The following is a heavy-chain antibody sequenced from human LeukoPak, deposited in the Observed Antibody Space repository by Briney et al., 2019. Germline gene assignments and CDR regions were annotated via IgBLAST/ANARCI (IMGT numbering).Heavy chain of an antibody. D-gene: IGHD3-22*01. CDR1: GFTFSSYS. J-gene: IGHJ4*02. CDR2: ISSSSSYI. Sequence: GGSLRLSCAASGFTFSSYSMNWVRQAPGKGLEWVSSISSSSSYIYYADSVKGRFTVSRDNAKNSLYLQMNSLRPEDTAFYYCVKEVTPQYHHSSGYYGPYFDYRGQGTQVTVSS. CDR3: VKEVTPQYHHSSGYYGPYFDY. V-gene: IGHV3-21*04.